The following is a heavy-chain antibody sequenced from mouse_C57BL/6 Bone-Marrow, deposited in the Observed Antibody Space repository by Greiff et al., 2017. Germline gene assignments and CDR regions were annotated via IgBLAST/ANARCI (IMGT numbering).Heavy chain of an antibody. V-gene: IGHV5-9*01. D-gene: IGHD1-1*01. CDR2: ISGGGGNP. CDR1: GFTFSSYT. CDR3: SRQVTTVLATKYFDV. J-gene: IGHJ1*03. Sequence: DVMLVESGGGLVKPGGSLKLSCAASGFTFSSYTMSWVRQTPEKRLQWVAAISGGGGNPYYPDSVKGRFPISRDNDKNILYLQRSSLRSEDTALYYCSRQVTTVLATKYFDVWGTGTTVTVSS.